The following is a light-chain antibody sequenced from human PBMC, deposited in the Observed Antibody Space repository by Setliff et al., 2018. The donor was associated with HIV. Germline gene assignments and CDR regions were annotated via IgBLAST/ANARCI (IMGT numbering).Light chain of an antibody. CDR3: CSNTGSNTYV. CDR1: SGDVGRYNL. V-gene: IGLV2-23*01. Sequence: QSVLTQPASVSGSPGQSITISCTGTSGDVGRYNLVSWYQQQPGKPPKLMIYQASKRPSGVSNRFSGSKSGNTASLTISGLQAEDEAGYYCCSNTGSNTYVFVTGTKVTV. J-gene: IGLJ1*01. CDR2: QAS.